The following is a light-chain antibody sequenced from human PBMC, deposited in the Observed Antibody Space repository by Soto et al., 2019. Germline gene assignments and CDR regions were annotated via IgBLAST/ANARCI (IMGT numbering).Light chain of an antibody. J-gene: IGLJ3*02. CDR3: QSYDNSLSGAWV. CDR1: RSNLGAGYD. CDR2: ANN. Sequence: QAVLTQPPSVSGAPGQGITISCTGTRSNLGAGYDVHWYQQLPGAAPKLLIYANNKRPSGVLDRFSGSKSGTSASLAITGLQAEDEADYYCQSYDNSLSGAWVFDGGTQLTVL. V-gene: IGLV1-40*01.